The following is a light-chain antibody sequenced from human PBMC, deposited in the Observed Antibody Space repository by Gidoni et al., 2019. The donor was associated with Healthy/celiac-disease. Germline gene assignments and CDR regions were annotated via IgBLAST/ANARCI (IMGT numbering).Light chain of an antibody. CDR3: QQYGSSPTT. J-gene: IGKJ1*01. CDR1: QSVSSSY. Sequence: ENVLTQSPGTLSLSPGDRATLSCRASQSVSSSYLAWYQQKPGQAPRLLIYGASSRATGIPDRFSGSGSGTDFTLTISRLEPEDFAVYYCQQYGSSPTTFGQGTKVEIK. V-gene: IGKV3-20*01. CDR2: GAS.